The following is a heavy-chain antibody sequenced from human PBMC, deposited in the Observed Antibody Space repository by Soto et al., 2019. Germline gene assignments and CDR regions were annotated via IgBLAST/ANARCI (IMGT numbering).Heavy chain of an antibody. CDR2: INTYNGNT. Sequence: ASVKVSCKASCYDFTRYGVSWARQAPGQGLEWMGWINTYNGNTHYAETLQDRVTMSTDASTDTVYMELMSLRYDDKGVYYCARDRQFALWGQGTLVTVSS. J-gene: IGHJ4*02. V-gene: IGHV1-18*01. CDR3: ARDRQFAL. CDR1: CYDFTRYG.